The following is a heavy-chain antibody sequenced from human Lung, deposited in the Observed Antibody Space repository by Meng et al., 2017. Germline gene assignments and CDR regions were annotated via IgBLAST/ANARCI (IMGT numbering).Heavy chain of an antibody. V-gene: IGHV3-74*02. CDR2: INRDGTKP. D-gene: IGHD1-1*01. Sequence: GRLWECGGGLVSPGGSLALSLAASGFTFTDQWLHWVRQGPGKGLVWVSRINRDGTKPTYADSVKGRFTISRDNAKNTLYLQMNNLRAEDTAFYYCTNDRLNHWGQGALVTVSS. J-gene: IGHJ1*01. CDR3: TNDRLNH. CDR1: GFTFTDQW.